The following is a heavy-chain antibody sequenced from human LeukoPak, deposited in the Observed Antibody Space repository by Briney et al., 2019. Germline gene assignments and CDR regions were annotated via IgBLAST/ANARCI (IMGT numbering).Heavy chain of an antibody. D-gene: IGHD2-2*01. V-gene: IGHV3-33*08. Sequence: GGSLRLSCAASGFTFSSYAMHWVRQAPGKGLEWVAVIWYDGSNKYYADSVKGRFTISRDNSKNTLYLQMNSLRAEDTAVYYCARDRYSSVVVPVIDYWGQGTLVTVSS. CDR1: GFTFSSYA. CDR3: ARDRYSSVVVPVIDY. CDR2: IWYDGSNK. J-gene: IGHJ4*02.